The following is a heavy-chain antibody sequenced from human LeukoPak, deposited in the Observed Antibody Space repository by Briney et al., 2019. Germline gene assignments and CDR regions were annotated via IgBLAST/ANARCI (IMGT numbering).Heavy chain of an antibody. Sequence: PGGSLRLSCAASGFTLSSYGMHWVRQAPGKGLEWVAVISYDGTNKYYADSVKGRFTMSRDNSKNTLYLQMNSLRPEDTAVYYCARAPLHSNGWSFDYWGQGTLVTVSS. CDR3: ARAPLHSNGWSFDY. D-gene: IGHD6-19*01. CDR2: ISYDGTNK. CDR1: GFTLSSYG. J-gene: IGHJ4*02. V-gene: IGHV3-30*03.